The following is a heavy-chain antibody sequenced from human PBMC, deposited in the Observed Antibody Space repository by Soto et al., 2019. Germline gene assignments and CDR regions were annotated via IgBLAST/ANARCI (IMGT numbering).Heavy chain of an antibody. CDR1: GFTFSSYS. V-gene: IGHV3-21*01. J-gene: IGHJ4*02. CDR3: ARAGDY. Sequence: EVQLVESGGGLVKPAGSLRLSCAASGFTFSSYSMNWVRQAPGKGLEWVSSISTSSSYMYYADSVRGRFTISRDNAKNSLYLQMDSLRAEDTAVYYCARAGDYLGQGTLVTVSS. CDR2: ISTSSSYM.